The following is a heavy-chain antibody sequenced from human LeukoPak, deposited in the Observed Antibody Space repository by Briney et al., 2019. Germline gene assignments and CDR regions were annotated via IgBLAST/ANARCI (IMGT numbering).Heavy chain of an antibody. D-gene: IGHD3-22*01. V-gene: IGHV3-23*01. CDR1: GFTFSTYV. CDR2: ISGSGGNT. CDR3: AKDRGRYYDSSGHYWGYYFDF. Sequence: GGSLRLSCAASGFTFSTYVVNWVRQAPGKGLEWVSAISGSGGNTYYADTVSGRFTISRDNSKNTLYLQMSSLRVEDTAVYYCAKDRGRYYDSSGHYWGYYFDFWGQGILVTVST. J-gene: IGHJ4*02.